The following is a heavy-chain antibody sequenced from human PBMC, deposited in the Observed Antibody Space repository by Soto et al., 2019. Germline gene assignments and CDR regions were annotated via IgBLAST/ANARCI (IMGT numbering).Heavy chain of an antibody. CDR2: MNPNSGNT. D-gene: IGHD4-17*01. J-gene: IGHJ6*02. CDR1: GYTFTSYD. CDR3: ARDSYGDYGGYGMDV. V-gene: IGHV1-8*01. Sequence: QVPLVQSGAEVKKPGASVKVSCKASGYTFTSYDINWVRQATGQGLEWRGWMNPNSGNTGYAQKFQGRVTMTRNTSISTAYMELSSLRSEDTTVYYCARDSYGDYGGYGMDVWGQGTTVTVSS.